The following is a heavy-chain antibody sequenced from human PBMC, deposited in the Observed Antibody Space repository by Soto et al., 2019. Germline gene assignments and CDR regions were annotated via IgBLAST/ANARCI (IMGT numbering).Heavy chain of an antibody. Sequence: ASVKVSCKASGYTFTSYGISWVRQAPGQGLEWMGWISAYNGNTNYAQKLQGRVTMTTDTSTSTAYMELRSLRSDDTAVYYCARAPQYCSSTSCYFVWGKGTTVTVSS. CDR3: ARAPQYCSSTSCYFV. J-gene: IGHJ6*04. CDR1: GYTFTSYG. V-gene: IGHV1-18*01. CDR2: ISAYNGNT. D-gene: IGHD2-2*01.